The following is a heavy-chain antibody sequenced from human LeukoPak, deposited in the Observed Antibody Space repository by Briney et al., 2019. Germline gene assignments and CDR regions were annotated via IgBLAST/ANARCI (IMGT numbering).Heavy chain of an antibody. V-gene: IGHV3-9*01. D-gene: IGHD6-19*01. CDR2: ISWNSGSI. Sequence: PGGSLRLSCAASGFTFDDYAMHWVRQAPGKGLEWVSGISWNSGSIGYADSVKGRFTISRDNAKNSLYLQMNSLRAEDTALYYCAKDIAPFKGSGWPRAAFDIWGQGTMVTVSS. CDR3: AKDIAPFKGSGWPRAAFDI. CDR1: GFTFDDYA. J-gene: IGHJ3*02.